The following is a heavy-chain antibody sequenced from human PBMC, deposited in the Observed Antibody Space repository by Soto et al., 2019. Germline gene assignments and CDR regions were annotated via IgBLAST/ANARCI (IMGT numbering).Heavy chain of an antibody. V-gene: IGHV3-23*01. CDR1: GFTFSSYA. D-gene: IGHD2-2*01. Sequence: PGGSLRLSCAASGFTFSSYAMSWVRQAPGKGLEWVSAISGSGGSTYYADSVKGRFTISRDNSKNTLYLQMNSLRAEDTAVYYCAKGLEDIVLVPAALGAFDIWGQGTMVTVSS. CDR2: ISGSGGST. CDR3: AKGLEDIVLVPAALGAFDI. J-gene: IGHJ3*02.